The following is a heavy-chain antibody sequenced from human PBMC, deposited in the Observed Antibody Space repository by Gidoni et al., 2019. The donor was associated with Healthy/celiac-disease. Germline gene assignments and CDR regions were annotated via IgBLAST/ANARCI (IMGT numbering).Heavy chain of an antibody. V-gene: IGHV4-39*01. CDR1: GGSISSSSYY. D-gene: IGHD2-2*02. J-gene: IGHJ4*02. CDR2: IYYSGST. CDR3: ARHGLGVPAAIGY. Sequence: QLQLQESGPGLVKPSETLSLTCTVSGGSISSSSYYWGWIRQPPGKGLEWIGSIYYSGSTYYNPSLKSRVTISVDTSKNQFSLKLSSVTAADTAVYYCARHGLGVPAAIGYWGQGTLVTVSS.